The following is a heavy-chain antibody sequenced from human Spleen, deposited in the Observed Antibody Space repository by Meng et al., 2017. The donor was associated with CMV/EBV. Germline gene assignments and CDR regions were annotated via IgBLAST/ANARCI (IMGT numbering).Heavy chain of an antibody. CDR3: AKDDDYTSSFDY. Sequence: GESLKISCAASGFTFSSYWMSWVRQPPGQGLEWVSIIYSGGGSTYYADSVKGRFTVSRDDSKSTLFLQMHSLRAEDTAVYYCAKDDDYTSSFDYWGQGTPVTVSS. CDR1: GFTFSSYW. CDR2: IYSGGGST. D-gene: IGHD6-13*01. V-gene: IGHV3-23*03. J-gene: IGHJ4*02.